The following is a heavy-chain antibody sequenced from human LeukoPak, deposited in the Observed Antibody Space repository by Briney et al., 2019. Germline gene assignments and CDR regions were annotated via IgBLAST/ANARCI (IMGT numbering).Heavy chain of an antibody. V-gene: IGHV1-2*02. CDR3: ASGIIAVADVYYYYGMDV. D-gene: IGHD6-19*01. Sequence: ASVKVSCTASRYTLTGYYMHWVRQAPGQGLGGMGWINPNSGGTNYTQKFQGRVTMTRDTSISTAYMELSRLRSDDTAVYYCASGIIAVADVYYYYGMDVWGQGTTVTVSS. CDR1: RYTLTGYY. CDR2: INPNSGGT. J-gene: IGHJ6*02.